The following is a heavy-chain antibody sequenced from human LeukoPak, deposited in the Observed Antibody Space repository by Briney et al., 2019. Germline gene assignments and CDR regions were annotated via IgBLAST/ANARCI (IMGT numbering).Heavy chain of an antibody. CDR3: ARRVLWFGRLGNDY. V-gene: IGHV4-4*07. D-gene: IGHD3-10*01. CDR2: IYTSGST. Sequence: SETLSLTCTVSGGSISSYYWSWIRQPAGKGLEWIGRIYTSGSTNYNPSLKSRVTISVDTSKNQFSLKLSSVTAADTAVYYCARRVLWFGRLGNDYWGQGTLVTVSS. CDR1: GGSISSYY. J-gene: IGHJ4*02.